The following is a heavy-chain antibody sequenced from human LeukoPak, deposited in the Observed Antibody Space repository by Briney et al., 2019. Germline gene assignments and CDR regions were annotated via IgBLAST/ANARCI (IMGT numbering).Heavy chain of an antibody. D-gene: IGHD3-3*01. CDR2: ISSSSSTV. V-gene: IGHV3-48*04. CDR1: GFTFSDYS. CDR3: ARGGVLRFFEWP. Sequence: GGSLRLSCAASGFTFSDYSMNWVRQAPGKGLEWVSYISSSSSTVYYAASVKGRFTISRDNAMNSLYLQMNSLGAEDTALYYCARGGVLRFFEWPWGQGTLVTVSS. J-gene: IGHJ4*02.